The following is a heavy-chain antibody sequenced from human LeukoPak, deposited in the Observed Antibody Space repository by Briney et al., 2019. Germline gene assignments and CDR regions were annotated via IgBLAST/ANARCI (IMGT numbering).Heavy chain of an antibody. V-gene: IGHV3-21*01. CDR1: GFTFSSYS. CDR3: ARDFVAEGTRAFYGGNSLALDI. J-gene: IGHJ3*02. D-gene: IGHD4-23*01. Sequence: PGGSLRLSCAASGFTFSSYSMNWVRQAPGKGLEWASSISSSSSYIYYADSVKGRFTISRDNAKNSLYLQMNSLRAEDTAVYYCARDFVAEGTRAFYGGNSLALDIWGQGTMVTVSS. CDR2: ISSSSSYI.